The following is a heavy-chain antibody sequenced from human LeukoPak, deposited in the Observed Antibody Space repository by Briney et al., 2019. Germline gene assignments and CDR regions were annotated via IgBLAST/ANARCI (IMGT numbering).Heavy chain of an antibody. Sequence: SETLSLTCTVSGGSISSYYWSWIRQPPGKGLEWIGYIQNRGNTYYNPSLESRVTISVDTSKNQFSLRLSSVTAADTAVYYCARVEGGTGDKYYTDYWGQGTLVTVSS. CDR2: IQNRGNT. D-gene: IGHD2-21*02. CDR3: ARVEGGTGDKYYTDY. V-gene: IGHV4-59*01. J-gene: IGHJ4*02. CDR1: GGSISSYY.